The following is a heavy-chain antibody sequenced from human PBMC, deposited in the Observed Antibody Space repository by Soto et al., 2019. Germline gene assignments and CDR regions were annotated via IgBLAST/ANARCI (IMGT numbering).Heavy chain of an antibody. J-gene: IGHJ4*02. Sequence: ASVKVSCKASGYTFTSYDINWVRRATGQGLEWMGWMNPNSGNTGYAQKFQGRVTMTRNTSISTAYMELSSLRSEDTAVYYCAREPTLGLYYFDPWGQGTLVTVSS. CDR2: MNPNSGNT. CDR1: GYTFTSYD. D-gene: IGHD3-16*01. CDR3: AREPTLGLYYFDP. V-gene: IGHV1-8*01.